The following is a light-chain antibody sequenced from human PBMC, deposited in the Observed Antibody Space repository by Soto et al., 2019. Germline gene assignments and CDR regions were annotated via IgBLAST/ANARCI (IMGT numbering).Light chain of an antibody. CDR2: GAS. CDR3: QQYNHWPRT. Sequence: EIVMTQSPATLSVSPGERATLSCRASQSVSSNLAWYQQKPGQAPRLLIYGASTRATGIPARFSGSGSGTEFTLTLSSLQSEDFVVYYCQQYNHWPRTFGQGTKVEIK. J-gene: IGKJ1*01. CDR1: QSVSSN. V-gene: IGKV3-15*01.